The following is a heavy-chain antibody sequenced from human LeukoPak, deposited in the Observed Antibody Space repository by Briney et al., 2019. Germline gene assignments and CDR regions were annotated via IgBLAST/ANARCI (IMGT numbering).Heavy chain of an antibody. CDR3: AKDKGRIIIATPKDAFDI. J-gene: IGHJ3*02. V-gene: IGHV3-48*01. D-gene: IGHD6-6*01. CDR1: GFTFSSYA. Sequence: GGSLRLSCAASGFTFSSYAMNWVRQAPGKGLEWVSYISNSSTTYYADSVKGRFTISRDNAKNSLYLQINSLRAEDTAIYYCAKDKGRIIIATPKDAFDIWGQGTMVTVSS. CDR2: ISNSSTT.